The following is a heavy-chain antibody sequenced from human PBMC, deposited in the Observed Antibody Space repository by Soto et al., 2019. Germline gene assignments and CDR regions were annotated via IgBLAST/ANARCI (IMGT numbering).Heavy chain of an antibody. D-gene: IGHD1-7*01. CDR2: IIPMLGIA. J-gene: IGHJ3*02. CDR1: GGTFTHYT. V-gene: IGHV1-69*04. CDR3: ARDKFRGGTSSAFDI. Sequence: QVQLVQSGAEVKKPGSSVKVSCTPSGGTFTHYTINWVRQAPGQGLEWMGRIIPMLGIANYAQKFQGRVTITADSSTSTASMEMSSLRSEDTAVYYGARDKFRGGTSSAFDIWGQGTVVTVSS.